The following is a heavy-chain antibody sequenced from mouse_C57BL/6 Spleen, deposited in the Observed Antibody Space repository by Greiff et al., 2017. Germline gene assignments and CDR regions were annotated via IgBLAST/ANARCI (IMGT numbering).Heavy chain of an antibody. V-gene: IGHV14-2*01. CDR3: ARGWDVEYFDD. CDR2: IAPEDGET. Sequence: VQLQQSGAELVKPGASVKLSCTASGYNINDYYMHWVKQRTEQGLEWIGRIAPEDGETKYAPKFQGKATITADTSSNTAYLQLSSLTSEDAAVYYCARGWDVEYFDDWGTGTTVTVSS. J-gene: IGHJ1*03. CDR1: GYNINDYY. D-gene: IGHD4-1*01.